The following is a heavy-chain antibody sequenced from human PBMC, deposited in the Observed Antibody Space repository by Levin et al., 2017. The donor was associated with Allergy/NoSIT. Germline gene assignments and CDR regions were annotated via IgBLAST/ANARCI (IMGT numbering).Heavy chain of an antibody. CDR2: ISGGGNDG. J-gene: IGHJ4*02. CDR1: GLNFKNYG. V-gene: IGHV3-30*03. Sequence: GESLKISCAVSGLNFKNYGMYWVRQAPGKGLEWVALISGGGNDGFYADSVRGRFTISRDNSKNMLYLQMNSLRPDDTAVYYCVARVFDYWGQGTLVAVSS. CDR3: VARVFDY.